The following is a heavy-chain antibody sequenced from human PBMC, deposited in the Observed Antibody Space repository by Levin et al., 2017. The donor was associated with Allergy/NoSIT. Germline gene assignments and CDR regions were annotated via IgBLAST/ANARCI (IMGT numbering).Heavy chain of an antibody. V-gene: IGHV3-48*01. J-gene: IGHJ4*02. Sequence: LSLTCVVSGFTFSTYSMNWVRQAPGKGLEWVSYISSTGSTMYYADSVKGRFTISRDNAKNSLHLQMNNLRAEDTAVYYCASPAPGKSAAGFDYWGQGILVIVSS. CDR1: GFTFSTYS. D-gene: IGHD6-13*01. CDR3: ASPAPGKSAAGFDY. CDR2: ISSTGSTM.